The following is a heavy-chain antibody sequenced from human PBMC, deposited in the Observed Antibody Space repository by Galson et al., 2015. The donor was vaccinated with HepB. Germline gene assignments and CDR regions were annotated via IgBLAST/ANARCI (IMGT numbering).Heavy chain of an antibody. Sequence: SLRLSCAASGFIFSSYPMGWVRQAPGKGLEWVSSIGSTGTTTYYAASVKGRFAVSRDNANSQNMMYLQMNSLRAEDTAMYYCTRILEVAGRGVAFDIWGQGTMVTVSS. CDR2: IGSTGTTT. V-gene: IGHV3-23*01. CDR1: GFIFSSYP. J-gene: IGHJ3*02. CDR3: TRILEVAGRGVAFDI. D-gene: IGHD6-19*01.